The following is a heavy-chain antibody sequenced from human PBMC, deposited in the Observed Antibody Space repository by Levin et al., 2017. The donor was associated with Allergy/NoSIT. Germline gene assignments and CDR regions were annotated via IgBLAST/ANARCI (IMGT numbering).Heavy chain of an antibody. J-gene: IGHJ4*02. Sequence: GESLKISCAASGFTFSSYSMNWVRQAPGKGLEWVSSISSSSSYIYYADSVKGRFTISRDNAKNSLYLQMNSLRAEDTAVYYCARAGVPVTTPLDYGGQGTLVTVSS. CDR2: ISSSSSYI. CDR1: GFTFSSYS. D-gene: IGHD4-17*01. V-gene: IGHV3-21*01. CDR3: ARAGVPVTTPLDY.